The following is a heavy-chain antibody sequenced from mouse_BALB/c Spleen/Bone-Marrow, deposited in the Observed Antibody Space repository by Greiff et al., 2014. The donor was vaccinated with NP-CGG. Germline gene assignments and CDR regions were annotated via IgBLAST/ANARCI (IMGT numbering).Heavy chain of an antibody. CDR3: ERRVYGNYCYFDV. J-gene: IGHJ1*01. CDR2: IYPGDGDT. CDR1: GYAFSSYW. Sequence: QVQLQQSGAELAWPGPAVKISCKASGYAFSSYWMNWVKQRPGQGLEWIGQIYPGDGDTNYNGKFKGKATLTADKSSSTAYMQLSSLTSEYSAVYFCERRVYGNYCYFDVWGAGTTVTVSS. D-gene: IGHD2-1*01. V-gene: IGHV1-80*01.